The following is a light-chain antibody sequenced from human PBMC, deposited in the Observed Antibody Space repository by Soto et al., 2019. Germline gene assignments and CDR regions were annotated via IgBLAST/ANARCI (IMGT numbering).Light chain of an antibody. Sequence: QSVLTQPPSASGTPGQRVTISCSGSRSNIGSNAVSWYQQLPGTAPKLLIYNDNQRPSGVPDRFSASQSGTSASLAISGLPAGDEADYYCAAWDDSLDARGVFGGGTKLTVL. CDR2: NDN. J-gene: IGLJ3*02. CDR3: AAWDDSLDARGV. V-gene: IGLV1-44*01. CDR1: RSNIGSNA.